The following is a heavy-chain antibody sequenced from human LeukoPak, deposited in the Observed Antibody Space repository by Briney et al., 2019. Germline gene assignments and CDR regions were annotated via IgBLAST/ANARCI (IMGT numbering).Heavy chain of an antibody. CDR2: ISPNSGGT. J-gene: IGHJ3*02. Sequence: ASVKVSCKASGYTFTDYYIHWVRQAPGQGLEWMGWISPNSGGTNYAQKFQGRATMTRDTSISTAYMELGRLRSDDTAVYYCARADSTDAFDIWGQGTMVTVSS. V-gene: IGHV1-2*02. CDR1: GYTFTDYY. CDR3: ARADSTDAFDI.